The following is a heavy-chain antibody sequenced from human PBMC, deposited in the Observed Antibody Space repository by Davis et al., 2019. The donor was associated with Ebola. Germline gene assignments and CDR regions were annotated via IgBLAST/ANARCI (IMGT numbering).Heavy chain of an antibody. CDR2: ISSSGGTT. CDR1: GFTFTANS. J-gene: IGHJ4*02. Sequence: PGGSLRLSRITSGFTFTANSMNWVRQAPGKGLEWISYISSSGGTTYYADFVQGRFTISRDNAKKSLYLQMNSLRDEDTAVYYCVRASSGSYYSVFDNWGQGSLVTVTS. D-gene: IGHD1-26*01. CDR3: VRASSGSYYSVFDN. V-gene: IGHV3-48*02.